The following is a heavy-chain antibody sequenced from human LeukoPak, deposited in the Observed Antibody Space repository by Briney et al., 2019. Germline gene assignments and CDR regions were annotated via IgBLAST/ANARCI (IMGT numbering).Heavy chain of an antibody. CDR3: VREGVVRQTYYYYGMDV. CDR2: IIPILGIA. V-gene: IGHV1-69*04. J-gene: IGHJ6*02. D-gene: IGHD3-3*01. Sequence: SVKVSCEASVDTFSSYAISWVRQAPGQGLGWMGRIIPILGIANYAQKFQGRVTITADKSTSTAYMELSSLRSEDTAVYYCVREGVVRQTYYYYGMDVWGQGTMVTVSS. CDR1: VDTFSSYA.